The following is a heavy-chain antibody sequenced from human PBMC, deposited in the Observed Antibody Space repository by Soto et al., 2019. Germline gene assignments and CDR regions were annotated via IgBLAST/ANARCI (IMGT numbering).Heavy chain of an antibody. Sequence: LRLSCAASEFTFSSYGMHWVRQAPGKGLEWVAVIWSDGNNRYYADSVKGRFTISRDNSKNTLYLQMNSLRAEDTAVYYCVRGDNWNDEASDYWGQGTLVTVSS. V-gene: IGHV3-33*01. CDR3: VRGDNWNDEASDY. CDR1: EFTFSSYG. D-gene: IGHD1-1*01. CDR2: IWSDGNNR. J-gene: IGHJ4*02.